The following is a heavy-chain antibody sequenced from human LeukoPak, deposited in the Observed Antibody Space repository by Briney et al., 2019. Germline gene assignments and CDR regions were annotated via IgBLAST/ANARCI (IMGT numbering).Heavy chain of an antibody. CDR2: ISASGGRK. V-gene: IGHV3-23*01. J-gene: IGHJ4*02. Sequence: PGGSLRLSCAASGFTFSSYAMSWVHQAPGKGLEWVSAISASGGRKYHADSVKGRFTISRDNSKNTLYLQMYSLRDEDTAVYYCAKGYSSSWYGSYGDYWGRGTQVTVSS. CDR3: AKGYSSSWYGSYGDY. CDR1: GFTFSSYA. D-gene: IGHD6-13*01.